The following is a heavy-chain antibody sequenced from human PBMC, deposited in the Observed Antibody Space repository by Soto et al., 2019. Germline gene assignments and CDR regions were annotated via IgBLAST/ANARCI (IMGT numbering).Heavy chain of an antibody. D-gene: IGHD5-18*01. CDR3: ARASPVVTDV. Sequence: TSETLSLTCTVSGGSISSGDYYWSWIRQPPGKGLEWIGYIYYSGSTYYNPSLKSRVTISVDTSKNQFPLKLSSVTAADTAVYYCARASPVVTDVWGQGTTVTVSS. J-gene: IGHJ6*02. CDR1: GGSISSGDYY. V-gene: IGHV4-30-4*01. CDR2: IYYSGST.